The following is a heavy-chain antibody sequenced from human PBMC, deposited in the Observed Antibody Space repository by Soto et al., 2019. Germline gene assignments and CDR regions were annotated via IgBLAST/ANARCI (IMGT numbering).Heavy chain of an antibody. V-gene: IGHV5-51*01. Sequence: GESLKISCKGSGYSFTSYWIGWVRQMPGKGLEWMGIIYPGDSDTRYSPSFQGQVTISADKSISTAYLQWSSLKASDTAMYYCARGGRLGDSSGYYGWAAFDIWGQGTMVTVSS. D-gene: IGHD3-22*01. CDR1: GYSFTSYW. J-gene: IGHJ3*02. CDR3: ARGGRLGDSSGYYGWAAFDI. CDR2: IYPGDSDT.